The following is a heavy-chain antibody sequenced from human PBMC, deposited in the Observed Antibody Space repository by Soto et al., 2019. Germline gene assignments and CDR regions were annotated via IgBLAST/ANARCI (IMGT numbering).Heavy chain of an antibody. CDR1: GGTFSSYA. CDR3: ARDEGGLRLGELSLNAPRAPARGVPYYYGMDV. Sequence: ASVKVSCKASGGTFSSYAISWVRQAPGQGLEWMGGIIPIFGTANYAQKFQGRVTITADESTSTAYMELSSLRSEDTAVYYCARDEGGLRLGELSLNAPRAPARGVPYYYGMDVWGQRTTVTVSS. V-gene: IGHV1-69*13. J-gene: IGHJ6*02. CDR2: IIPIFGTA. D-gene: IGHD3-16*02.